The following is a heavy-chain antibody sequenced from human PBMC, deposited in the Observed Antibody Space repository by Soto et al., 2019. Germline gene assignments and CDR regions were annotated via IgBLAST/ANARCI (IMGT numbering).Heavy chain of an antibody. Sequence: QVQLQESGPGLVKPSETLSLTCTVSGGSISSYYWSWIRQPPGKGLEWIGYIYYSGSTNYNPSLKSRVTISVDTSKNQFSLKLSSVTAADTAVYYCARHHCSGGSCYRHDAFDIWGQGTMVTVSS. D-gene: IGHD2-15*01. V-gene: IGHV4-59*08. J-gene: IGHJ3*02. CDR1: GGSISSYY. CDR3: ARHHCSGGSCYRHDAFDI. CDR2: IYYSGST.